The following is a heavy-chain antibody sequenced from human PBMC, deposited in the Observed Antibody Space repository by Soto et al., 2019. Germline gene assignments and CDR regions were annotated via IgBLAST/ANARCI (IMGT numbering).Heavy chain of an antibody. Sequence: QITLKESGPTLVKPTQTLTLTCTFSGFSLSTSGVGVGWIRQPPGKALEWLALIYWDEDKSYSPSLKSRLTITKDTTKNQVVLTMSNMDAVDTATYYCAHIRDLTTFGAWGQGTLVTVSS. CDR1: GFSLSTSGVG. D-gene: IGHD3-16*01. J-gene: IGHJ5*02. CDR3: AHIRDLTTFGA. V-gene: IGHV2-5*02. CDR2: IYWDEDK.